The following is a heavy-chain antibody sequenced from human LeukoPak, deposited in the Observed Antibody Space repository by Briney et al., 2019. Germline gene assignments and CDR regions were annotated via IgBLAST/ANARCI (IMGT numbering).Heavy chain of an antibody. D-gene: IGHD4-17*01. Sequence: GGSLRLSCAASGFTFSDYSMHWVRQAPGKRLEWVSSITTSSSYIYYADSMKGRFTISRDNAKNSLYLHMNGLRAEDTAVYYCAKDPATVTYYYYYMDVWGKGTTVTISS. CDR1: GFTFSDYS. CDR2: ITTSSSYI. V-gene: IGHV3-21*01. J-gene: IGHJ6*03. CDR3: AKDPATVTYYYYYMDV.